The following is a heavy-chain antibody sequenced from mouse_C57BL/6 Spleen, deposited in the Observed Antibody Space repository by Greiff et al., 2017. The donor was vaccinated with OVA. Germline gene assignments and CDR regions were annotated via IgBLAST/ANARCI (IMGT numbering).Heavy chain of an antibody. CDR3: ARGPTWTYEYYFDY. CDR2: IDPNSGGT. Sequence: VQLQQPGAELVKPGASVKLSCKASGYTFTSYWMHWVKQRPGRGLEWIGRIDPNSGGTKYNEKFKSKATLTVDTPTSTAYMQLSSRTSEDSAVYYYARGPTWTYEYYFDYWGQGTTLTVSS. D-gene: IGHD4-1*02. V-gene: IGHV1-72*01. CDR1: GYTFTSYW. J-gene: IGHJ2*01.